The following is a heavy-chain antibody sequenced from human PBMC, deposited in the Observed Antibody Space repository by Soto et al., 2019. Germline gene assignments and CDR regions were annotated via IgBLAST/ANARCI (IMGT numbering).Heavy chain of an antibody. V-gene: IGHV3-23*01. CDR2: ISGGGGTT. CDR3: ARGPRAPPPHDYGMDV. Sequence: GGSLRLSCAASGFTFSSHVMNWFRQAPGKGLEWVAAISGGGGTTYYGDSVEGRFTMSRDNSKNTLYLQMNSLRADDTAVYYCARGPRAPPPHDYGMDVWGQGTTVTVSS. J-gene: IGHJ6*02. CDR1: GFTFSSHV.